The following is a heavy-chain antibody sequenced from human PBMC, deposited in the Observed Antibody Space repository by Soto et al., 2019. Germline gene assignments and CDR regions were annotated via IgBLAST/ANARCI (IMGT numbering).Heavy chain of an antibody. CDR1: GFSFSTSGMA. D-gene: IGHD2-15*01. CDR3: AFRRNLVRTGCACDI. V-gene: IGHV2-5*02. Sequence: QITLKESGPTLVKPTQTLTLTCTLSGFSFSTSGMAVGWIRQPPGKAPECLALIFWDGDKRYSPSLKTRLTLTKDTSENLVVLTMTNMDPVDSGTYYCAFRRNLVRTGCACDIWGRGTEVTVSS. J-gene: IGHJ3*02. CDR2: IFWDGDK.